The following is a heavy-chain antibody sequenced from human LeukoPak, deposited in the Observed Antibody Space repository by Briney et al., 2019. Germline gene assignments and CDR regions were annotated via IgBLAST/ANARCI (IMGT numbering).Heavy chain of an antibody. CDR3: ARDVRLAVRGPIRGAFDY. Sequence: SGTLSLTCAVSGGSISSSNWWSWVRQPPGKGLEWIGEIYHSGSTNYNPSLKSRVTISVDKSKNQSSLKLSSVTAADTAVYYCARDVRLAVRGPIRGAFDYCVHGTLVTGSS. V-gene: IGHV4-4*02. CDR2: IYHSGST. J-gene: IGHJ4*01. D-gene: IGHD3-10*01. CDR1: GGSISSSNW.